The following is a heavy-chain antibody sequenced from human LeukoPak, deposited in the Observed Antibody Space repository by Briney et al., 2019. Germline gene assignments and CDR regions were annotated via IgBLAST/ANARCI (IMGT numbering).Heavy chain of an antibody. CDR1: GGSISSGSYY. CDR2: IYTSGST. V-gene: IGHV4-61*02. Sequence: SETLSLTCTVSGGSISSGSYYWSWIRQPAGKGLEWIGRIYTSGSTNYNPSLKSRVTISVDTSKNQFSLKLSSVTAADTAVYYCARGHYYDSSGYYFDYWGQGTLVTVSS. CDR3: ARGHYYDSSGYYFDY. D-gene: IGHD3-22*01. J-gene: IGHJ4*02.